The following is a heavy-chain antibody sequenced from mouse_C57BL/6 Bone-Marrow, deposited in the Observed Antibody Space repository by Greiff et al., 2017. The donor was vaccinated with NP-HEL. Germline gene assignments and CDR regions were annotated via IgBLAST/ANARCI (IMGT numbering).Heavy chain of an antibody. D-gene: IGHD2-4*01. CDR2: ISDGGSYT. Sequence: EVNLVESGGGLVKPGGSLKLSCAASGFTFSSYAMSWVRQTPEKRLEWVATISDGGSYTYYPDNVKGRFTISRDNAKNNLYLQMSHLKSEDTAMYYCARGGLRFDYWGQGTTLTVSS. V-gene: IGHV5-4*03. J-gene: IGHJ2*01. CDR3: ARGGLRFDY. CDR1: GFTFSSYA.